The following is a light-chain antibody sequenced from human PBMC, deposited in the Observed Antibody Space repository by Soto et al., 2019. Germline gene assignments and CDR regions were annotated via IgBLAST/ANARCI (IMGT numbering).Light chain of an antibody. Sequence: EVVLTQSPGTLSLFPGERATLSCRASQSVSNSYLAWYQQKPGQAPRPLIHGASSRVTGIPDRFSGSGSGTDFTLTISRLEPEDFAVYYCQQYGSSPPYTFGQGTKLEIK. CDR3: QQYGSSPPYT. V-gene: IGKV3-20*01. CDR1: QSVSNSY. J-gene: IGKJ2*01. CDR2: GAS.